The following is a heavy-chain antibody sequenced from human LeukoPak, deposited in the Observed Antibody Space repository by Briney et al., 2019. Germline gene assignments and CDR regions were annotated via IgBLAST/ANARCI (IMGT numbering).Heavy chain of an antibody. Sequence: GGSLRLSCTVLNFTFSDAWVNWVRQAPGKGLEWVGRIKSNNEGGTTDYVAPVKGRFTISRDDSKNTVYLQMNSLKIEDTAVYYCTTDPWHGLDVWGQGTTVTVSS. CDR1: NFTFSDAW. J-gene: IGHJ6*02. CDR3: TTDPWHGLDV. D-gene: IGHD5-12*01. V-gene: IGHV3-15*07. CDR2: IKSNNEGGTT.